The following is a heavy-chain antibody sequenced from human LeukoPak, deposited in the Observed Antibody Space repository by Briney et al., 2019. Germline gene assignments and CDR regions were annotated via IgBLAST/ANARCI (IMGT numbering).Heavy chain of an antibody. Sequence: SETLSLTCTVSGASIKSGDYYWSWIRQPPGKGLEWIGYIYDSGSTYYNPSLKSRITISVDTSENRFSLKLSSVTATDTAVYYCARDCSGGSCYGAFDIWGQGTMVTVSS. CDR1: GASIKSGDYY. CDR3: ARDCSGGSCYGAFDI. D-gene: IGHD2-15*01. V-gene: IGHV4-30-4*01. J-gene: IGHJ3*02. CDR2: IYDSGST.